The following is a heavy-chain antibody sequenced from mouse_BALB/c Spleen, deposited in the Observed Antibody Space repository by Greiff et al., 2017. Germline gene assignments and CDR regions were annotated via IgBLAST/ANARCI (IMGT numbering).Heavy chain of an antibody. J-gene: IGHJ3*01. V-gene: IGHV2-6-7*01. CDR2: IWGDGST. Sequence: VQLVESGPGLVAPSQSLSITCTVSGFSLTGYGVNWVRQPPGKGLEWLGMIWGDGSTDYNSALKYRLSTSKDNSTGQVFLRMHSLQTDDTARYYCARGGSMITFAYWGQGTLVTVSA. CDR3: ARGGSMITFAY. D-gene: IGHD2-4*01. CDR1: GFSLTGYG.